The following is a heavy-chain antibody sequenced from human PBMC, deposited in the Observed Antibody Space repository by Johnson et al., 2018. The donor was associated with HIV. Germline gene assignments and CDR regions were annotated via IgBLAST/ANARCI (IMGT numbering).Heavy chain of an antibody. Sequence: VQLVESGGGVVQPGRSLRLSCAASGFTFSSYWMSWVRQAPGKGLEWVANIKQDGSEKYYVDSVQGRFTISRDNAKNSLYLQMNSLRAEDTAVYYCARDQEQWLHPHAFDIWGQGTMVTVSS. CDR3: ARDQEQWLHPHAFDI. V-gene: IGHV3-7*01. CDR2: IKQDGSEK. J-gene: IGHJ3*02. D-gene: IGHD6-19*01. CDR1: GFTFSSYW.